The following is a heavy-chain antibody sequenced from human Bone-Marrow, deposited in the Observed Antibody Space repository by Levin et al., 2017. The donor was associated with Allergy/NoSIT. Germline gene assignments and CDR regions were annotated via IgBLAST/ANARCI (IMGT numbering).Heavy chain of an antibody. Sequence: GESLKISCAASGFRFSDNAMHWIRQAPGKGLEWVAVISYDGGNEYYADSVKGRFTISRDNSKNTLYVQMNSLRPEDTAVYYCATKLFATYYFDYWGQGTLVTVSS. CDR1: GFRFSDNA. V-gene: IGHV3-30*04. J-gene: IGHJ4*02. CDR3: ATKLFATYYFDY. D-gene: IGHD2-15*01. CDR2: ISYDGGNE.